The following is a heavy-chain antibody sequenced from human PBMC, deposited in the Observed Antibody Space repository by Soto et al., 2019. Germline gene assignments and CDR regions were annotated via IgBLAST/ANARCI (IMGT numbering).Heavy chain of an antibody. Sequence: SETLSLTCAVSGDSISNSRWWTWVRQPPGKGLEWIGDIFHSGDTNYNPSLKSRVFISVDKSQNQFSLKVSSVTAADTAVYYCAYSTGWYRHDVWGQGTLVTVSS. CDR2: IFHSGDT. CDR1: GDSISNSRW. J-gene: IGHJ3*01. V-gene: IGHV4-4*02. D-gene: IGHD6-19*01. CDR3: AYSTGWYRHDV.